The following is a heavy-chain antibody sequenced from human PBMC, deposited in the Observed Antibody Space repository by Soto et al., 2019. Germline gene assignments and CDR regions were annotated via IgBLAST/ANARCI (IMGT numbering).Heavy chain of an antibody. V-gene: IGHV3-48*02. CDR2: ISSSSSTI. CDR1: GFTFSSYS. CDR3: ARVSRVRQQLVRSWFDP. D-gene: IGHD6-13*01. Sequence: GGSLRLSCAASGFTFSSYSMNWVRQAPGKGLEWVSYISSSSSTIYYADSVKGRFTISRDNAKNSLYLQMNSLRDEDTAVYYCARVSRVRQQLVRSWFDPWGQGTLVTVSS. J-gene: IGHJ5*02.